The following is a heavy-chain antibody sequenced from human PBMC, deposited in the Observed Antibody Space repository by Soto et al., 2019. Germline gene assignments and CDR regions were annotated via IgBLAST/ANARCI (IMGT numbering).Heavy chain of an antibody. CDR2: ISGSGGST. CDR1: GFTFSFYA. Sequence: EVQLLESGGGLVQPGGSLRLSCAASGFTFSFYAMTWVRQAPGKGLEWVSIISGSGGSTLYADSVQGRFTISRDNSNNTLYLEMNSLRAEDTAIYYCAFDFWGQGTLVTVSS. CDR3: AFDF. J-gene: IGHJ4*02. V-gene: IGHV3-23*01.